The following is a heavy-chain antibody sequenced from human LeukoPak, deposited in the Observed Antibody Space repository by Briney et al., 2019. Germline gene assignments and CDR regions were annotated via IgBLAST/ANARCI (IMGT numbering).Heavy chain of an antibody. Sequence: SETLSLTCTVSGGSISSGASDWGWIRQHPKRGLEWVGYINHSGSTYYNPSLGSRVTMSVDTSKNQFSLKLTSVTAADTAIYYCARDIVLTYGMDVWGQGTTVTVSS. D-gene: IGHD2-8*02. CDR2: INHSGST. CDR1: GGSISSGASD. J-gene: IGHJ6*02. CDR3: ARDIVLTYGMDV. V-gene: IGHV4-31*03.